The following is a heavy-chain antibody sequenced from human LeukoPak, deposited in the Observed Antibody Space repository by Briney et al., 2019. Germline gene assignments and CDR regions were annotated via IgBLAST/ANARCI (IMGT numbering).Heavy chain of an antibody. CDR3: ARVIWGAGATTIYYSYYMDV. Sequence: GGSLRLSCAASGFTFSNYWMSRVRQAPGKGLEWVANIKPDGSEKYYVDSVKGRFTISRDNAKNSLYLQMNSLRAEDTAVYYCARVIWGAGATTIYYSYYMDVWGKGTTVTVSS. CDR1: GFTFSNYW. J-gene: IGHJ6*03. CDR2: IKPDGSEK. D-gene: IGHD1-26*01. V-gene: IGHV3-7*01.